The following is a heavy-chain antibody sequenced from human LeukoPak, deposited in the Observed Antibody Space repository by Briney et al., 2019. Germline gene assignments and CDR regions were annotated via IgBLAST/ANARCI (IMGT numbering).Heavy chain of an antibody. V-gene: IGHV3-9*01. J-gene: IGHJ4*02. CDR1: GFTFDDYA. D-gene: IGHD7-27*01. CDR3: ARNPPLTGDFDF. CDR2: ISWNSGSI. Sequence: GGSLRLSCAASGFTFDDYAMHWVRQAPGKGLEWVSGISWNSGSIGYADSVKGRFTISRDNAKNSLYLQMNSLRSEDTAVYYCARNPPLTGDFDFWGPGAMVTVSS.